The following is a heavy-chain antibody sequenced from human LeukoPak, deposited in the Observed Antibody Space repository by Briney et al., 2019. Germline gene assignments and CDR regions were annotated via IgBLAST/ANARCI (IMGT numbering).Heavy chain of an antibody. Sequence: GGSLRLSCATSGFTLSSYNMNWVRQAPGKGLEWVSYISNRGSSIYYADSVKGRFTISRDNAKNSLYLQMDSLRDDDTAVYYCARTYNSGWYFDYWGQGTLVTVSS. CDR2: ISNRGSSI. CDR3: ARTYNSGWYFDY. D-gene: IGHD6-19*01. CDR1: GFTLSSYN. V-gene: IGHV3-48*02. J-gene: IGHJ4*02.